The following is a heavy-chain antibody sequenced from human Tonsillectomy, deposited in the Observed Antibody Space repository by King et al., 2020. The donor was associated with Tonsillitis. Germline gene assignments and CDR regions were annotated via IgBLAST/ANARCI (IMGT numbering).Heavy chain of an antibody. V-gene: IGHV3-21*01. Sequence: VQLVESGGGLVKPGGSLRLSCAASGFTFSSYSMNWVRQDPGKGLEWVSSISSSSSYIYYADSVKGRFTISRDNAKNSLYLQMNSLRAEDTAVYYCARDRYRSEQWFDYWGQGTLVTVSS. CDR2: ISSSSSYI. CDR1: GFTFSSYS. J-gene: IGHJ4*02. CDR3: ARDRYRSEQWFDY. D-gene: IGHD6-19*01.